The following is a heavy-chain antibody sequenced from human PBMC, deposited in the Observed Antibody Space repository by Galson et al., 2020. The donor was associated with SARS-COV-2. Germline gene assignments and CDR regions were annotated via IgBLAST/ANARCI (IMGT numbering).Heavy chain of an antibody. CDR1: GDSITTSPFY. J-gene: IGHJ4*02. V-gene: IGHV4-39*01. CDR3: ARHRGPTGPEGR. Sequence: SETLSLTCTVSGDSITTSPFYWGWIRPPTGKGLVWIGCFFHTGVTRYNPSLKSRATISGDAPKNQFSLTLTSVTAADTAVYYWARHRGPTGPEGRWGQGTLVTVSS. CDR2: FFHTGVT. D-gene: IGHD1-1*01.